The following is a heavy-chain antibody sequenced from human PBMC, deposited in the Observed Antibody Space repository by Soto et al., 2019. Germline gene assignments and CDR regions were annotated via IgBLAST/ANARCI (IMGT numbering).Heavy chain of an antibody. J-gene: IGHJ2*01. D-gene: IGHD7-27*01. CDR3: AKAANWGATWYFAL. V-gene: IGHV3-30*18. CDR2: ISYDGINK. Sequence: QVQLVESGGGVVQPGRSLRLSCAASGFTFSSYGMHWVRQAPGKGLEWVAVISYDGINKYYADSVKGRFTISRDNSKNQRCLQMNSLRAEVKGVDYCAKAANWGATWYFALWGRGTLVTVSS. CDR1: GFTFSSYG.